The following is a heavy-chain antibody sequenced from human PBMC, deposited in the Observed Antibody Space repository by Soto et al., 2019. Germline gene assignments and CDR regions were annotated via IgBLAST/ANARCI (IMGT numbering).Heavy chain of an antibody. CDR3: ARVRSYSYGQGYGMDV. D-gene: IGHD5-18*01. CDR1: GFTFSTYS. Sequence: GGSLRLSCAASGFTFSTYSMNWVRQAPGKGLEWVSSISSSSGYIYYADSVKGRFTISRDDAKNSLSLQMNSLRAEDTAVYYCARVRSYSYGQGYGMDVWGQGTMVTV. CDR2: ISSSSGYI. V-gene: IGHV3-21*01. J-gene: IGHJ6*02.